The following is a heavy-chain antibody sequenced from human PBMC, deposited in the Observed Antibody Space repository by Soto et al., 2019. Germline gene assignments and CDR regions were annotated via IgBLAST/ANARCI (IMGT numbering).Heavy chain of an antibody. Sequence: SETLSLTCTVSGGSISSSSYYWGWIRQPPGKGLEWIGSIYYSGSTYYNPSLKSRVTISVDTSKNQFSLKLSSATAADTAVYYCARRLWFGTFDPWGQGTLVTVSS. CDR2: IYYSGST. D-gene: IGHD3-10*01. CDR3: ARRLWFGTFDP. J-gene: IGHJ5*02. V-gene: IGHV4-39*01. CDR1: GGSISSSSYY.